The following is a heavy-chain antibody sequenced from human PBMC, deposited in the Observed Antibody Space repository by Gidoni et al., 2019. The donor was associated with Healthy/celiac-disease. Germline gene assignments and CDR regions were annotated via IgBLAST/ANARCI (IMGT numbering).Heavy chain of an antibody. CDR3: ASGHDYGDYYFDY. CDR1: GGSISSYD. CDR2: IYTSGIT. V-gene: IGHV4-4*07. Sequence: QVQLQVSGPGLVKPSDTLSLTCTVSGGSISSYDWSWIRQPAGKGLEWIGRIYTSGITNYNPSLKSRVTMSVDTSKNQFSLKLSSVTAADTAVYYCASGHDYGDYYFDYWGQGTLVTVSS. D-gene: IGHD4-17*01. J-gene: IGHJ4*02.